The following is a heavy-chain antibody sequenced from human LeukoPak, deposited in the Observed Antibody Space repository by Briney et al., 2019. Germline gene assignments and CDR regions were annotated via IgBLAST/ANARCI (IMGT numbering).Heavy chain of an antibody. Sequence: QPGGSLRLSCAGSGFTFSSYAMHWIRQAPGKGLEWVAVITYDGNNKDYADSVKGRFTASRDNSKNTLYLQVNSLRAEDTAVYYCARTMVVTPPPYYFDYWGQGTLVTVSS. CDR2: ITYDGNNK. J-gene: IGHJ4*02. CDR3: ARTMVVTPPPYYFDY. V-gene: IGHV3-30-3*01. CDR1: GFTFSSYA. D-gene: IGHD4-23*01.